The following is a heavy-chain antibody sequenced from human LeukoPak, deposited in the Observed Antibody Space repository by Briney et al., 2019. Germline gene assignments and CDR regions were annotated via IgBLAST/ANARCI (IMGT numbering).Heavy chain of an antibody. J-gene: IGHJ3*02. CDR3: ARDYEYCGGDCSNRWDAFDI. Sequence: SVKVSCKASGGTFSSYAVSWVRQAPGQGLEWMGRIIPIFGIANYAQKFQGRVTITADKSTSTAYMELSSLRSEDTAVYYCARDYEYCGGDCSNRWDAFDIWGQGTMVTVSS. CDR1: GGTFSSYA. CDR2: IIPIFGIA. V-gene: IGHV1-69*04. D-gene: IGHD2-21*02.